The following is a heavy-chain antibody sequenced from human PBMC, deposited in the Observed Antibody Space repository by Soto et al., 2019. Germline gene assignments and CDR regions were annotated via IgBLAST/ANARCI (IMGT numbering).Heavy chain of an antibody. CDR3: ARPRYDSTGTPFDH. CDR1: GFTFSSYW. CDR2: INTDGGST. Sequence: GGSRRLSCAAPGFTFSSYWLHWVRQAPGKGLVWVSGINTDGGSTDYADSVKGRFIISRDNAKNTLYLQMNSLRAEDTAVYYCARPRYDSTGTPFDHWGLGTLVTVSS. J-gene: IGHJ4*02. D-gene: IGHD3-22*01. V-gene: IGHV3-74*01.